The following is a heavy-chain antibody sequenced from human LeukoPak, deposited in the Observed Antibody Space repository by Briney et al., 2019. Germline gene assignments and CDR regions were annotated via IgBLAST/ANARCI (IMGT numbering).Heavy chain of an antibody. CDR1: GDSFSSNSAA. J-gene: IGHJ5*02. CDR3: ASDARGIVVAGTVWSWFDP. CDR2: TYYRSKWYN. V-gene: IGHV6-1*01. Sequence: SQALSLTCAISGDSFSSNSAAWNWIRQPPSRGLEWLGRTYYRSKWYNDYAVSVKSRITISPDTSKNQFSLQLNSVTPEDTAVYYCASDARGIVVAGTVWSWFDPWGQGTLVTVSS. D-gene: IGHD6-19*01.